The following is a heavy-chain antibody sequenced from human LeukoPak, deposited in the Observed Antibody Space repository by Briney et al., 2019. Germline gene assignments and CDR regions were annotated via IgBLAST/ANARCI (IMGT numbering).Heavy chain of an antibody. Sequence: GGSLRLSCAASGFTFSRYGIHWVRQAPGKGQEWMAVISYDGSNKYYADSVKGRFTISRDNSKNTLYLQMNSLRAEDTAVYYCAKGRYTSGGFDYWGQGTLVTVSS. CDR2: ISYDGSNK. CDR1: GFTFSRYG. CDR3: AKGRYTSGGFDY. J-gene: IGHJ4*02. V-gene: IGHV3-30*18. D-gene: IGHD6-19*01.